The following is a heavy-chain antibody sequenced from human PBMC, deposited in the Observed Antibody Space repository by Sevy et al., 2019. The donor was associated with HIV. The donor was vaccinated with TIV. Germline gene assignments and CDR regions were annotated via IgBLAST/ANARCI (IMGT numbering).Heavy chain of an antibody. CDR2: ISSRGDIT. J-gene: IGHJ4*02. D-gene: IGHD1-26*01. V-gene: IGHV3-23*01. Sequence: GGSLRLSCAASGFTFSSYAMSWVRQAPGKGLEWVSVISSRGDITYYADSLKGRFTLSRDNSKNTLYLQMNSLRVEDTAVYYCAKDRSYGDIGLFDYWGQGTLVTVSS. CDR1: GFTFSSYA. CDR3: AKDRSYGDIGLFDY.